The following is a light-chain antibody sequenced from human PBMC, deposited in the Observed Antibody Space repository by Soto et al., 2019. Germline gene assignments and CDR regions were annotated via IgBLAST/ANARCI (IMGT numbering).Light chain of an antibody. CDR2: DAS. CDR3: QEYKSYSWT. V-gene: IGKV1-5*01. J-gene: IGKJ1*01. Sequence: DIQMTQSPSTLAASVGDRVTITCRASQSISSWLAWYQQKPGKAPMLLIYDASSLESGVPSRFSGSGSGTEFTLTIDSLQPDDFATYYCQEYKSYSWTFGQGTKVDI. CDR1: QSISSW.